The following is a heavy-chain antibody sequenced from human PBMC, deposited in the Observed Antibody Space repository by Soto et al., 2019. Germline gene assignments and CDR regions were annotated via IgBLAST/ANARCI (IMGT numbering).Heavy chain of an antibody. CDR2: ISWDGGST. J-gene: IGHJ6*02. CDR3: AKDQAMATGYYGMDV. Sequence: EVQLVESGGVVVQPGGSLRLSCAASGFTFDDYTMHWVRQAPGKGLEWVSLISWDGGSTYYADSVKGRFTISRDNSKNSLYLQMNSLRTEDTALYYCAKDQAMATGYYGMDVWGQGTTVTVSS. V-gene: IGHV3-43*01. D-gene: IGHD5-18*01. CDR1: GFTFDDYT.